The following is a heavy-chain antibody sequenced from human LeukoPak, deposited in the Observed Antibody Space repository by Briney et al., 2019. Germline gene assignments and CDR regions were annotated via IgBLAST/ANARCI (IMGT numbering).Heavy chain of an antibody. Sequence: SETLSLTCSVSGGSISGSGYYWAWIRQPPGKGLEWIGSIYYTGSTHYNSSPKSRVTMSVDTSKNQFSLKLSSVTAADTAVYYCASPLGGFDNWGQGTLVTVSS. V-gene: IGHV4-39*01. J-gene: IGHJ4*02. D-gene: IGHD3-16*01. CDR3: ASPLGGFDN. CDR1: GGSISGSGYY. CDR2: IYYTGST.